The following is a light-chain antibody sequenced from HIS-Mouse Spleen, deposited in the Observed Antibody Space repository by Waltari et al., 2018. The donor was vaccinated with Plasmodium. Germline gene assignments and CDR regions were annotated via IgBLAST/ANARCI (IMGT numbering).Light chain of an antibody. V-gene: IGLV1-51*01. CDR3: GTWDSSLSAGVV. J-gene: IGLJ2*01. CDR2: DNN. Sequence: QSVLTPPPSVSAAPGQTVTISCSGSSSNIGHNYLSSHQQHPGTAPKLLIYDNNKRPSGIPDRFSGSKSGTSATLGITGLQTGDEADYYCGTWDSSLSAGVVFGGGTKLTVL. CDR1: SSNIGHNY.